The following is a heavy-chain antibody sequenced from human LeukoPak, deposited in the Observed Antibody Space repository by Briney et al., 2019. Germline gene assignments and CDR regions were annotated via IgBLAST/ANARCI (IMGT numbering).Heavy chain of an antibody. CDR3: ARGPLITIFGVVIGGLDYYYYMDV. D-gene: IGHD3-3*01. CDR1: GGSFSGYY. Sequence: SETLSLTCAVYGGSFSGYYWSWIRQPPGKGLEWIGEINHSGSTNYNPSLKSRVTNSVDTSKDQFSLKLSSVTAADTAVYYCARGPLITIFGVVIGGLDYYYYMDVWGKGTTVTVSS. CDR2: INHSGST. V-gene: IGHV4-34*01. J-gene: IGHJ6*03.